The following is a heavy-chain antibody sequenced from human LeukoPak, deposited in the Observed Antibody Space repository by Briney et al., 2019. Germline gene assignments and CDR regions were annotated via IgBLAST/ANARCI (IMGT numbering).Heavy chain of an antibody. D-gene: IGHD2-2*01. J-gene: IGHJ6*02. CDR2: ISYDGSNK. Sequence: GRSLRLSCAASGFTFSGYAMHWVRQAPGKGLEWVAVISYDGSNKYYADSVKGRFTISRDNSKNTLYLQMNSLRAEDTAVYYCARDRTDIVVVPAASGDYYYGMDVWGQGTTVTVSS. CDR3: ARDRTDIVVVPAASGDYYYGMDV. CDR1: GFTFSGYA. V-gene: IGHV3-30-3*01.